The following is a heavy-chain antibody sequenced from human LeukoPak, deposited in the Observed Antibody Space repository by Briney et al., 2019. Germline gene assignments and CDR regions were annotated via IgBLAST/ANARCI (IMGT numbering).Heavy chain of an antibody. CDR1: GFIFSNYE. D-gene: IGHD2-8*01. CDR3: ARESCTNGACSFDS. V-gene: IGHV3-48*03. Sequence: GGSLRLSCAASGFIFSNYEMNWVRQAPGKGLEWVSYIVGSGSNKQYAESVRGRFTMSRDNAKNSLYLQMNSLRAEDTAVYYCARESCTNGACSFDSWGQGTLVTVSS. J-gene: IGHJ4*02. CDR2: IVGSGSNK.